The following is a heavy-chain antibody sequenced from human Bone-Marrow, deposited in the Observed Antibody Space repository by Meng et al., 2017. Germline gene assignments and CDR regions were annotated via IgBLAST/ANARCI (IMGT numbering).Heavy chain of an antibody. CDR1: GGSISSYY. V-gene: IGHV4-59*01. J-gene: IGHJ4*02. CDR3: ARDLRTYYYDSSGYD. Sequence: GSLRLSCTVSGGSISSYYWSWIRQPPGKGLEWIVYIYYSGSTNYNPSLKSRVTISVDTSKNQFSLKLSSVTAADTAVYYCARDLRTYYYDSSGYDWGQGTLVTVSS. CDR2: IYYSGST. D-gene: IGHD3-22*01.